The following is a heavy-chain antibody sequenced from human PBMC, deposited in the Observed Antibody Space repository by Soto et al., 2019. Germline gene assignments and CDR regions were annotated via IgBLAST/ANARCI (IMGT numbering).Heavy chain of an antibody. CDR1: GGSISSYY. J-gene: IGHJ6*03. V-gene: IGHV4-59*01. CDR2: IYYGGST. Sequence: SETLSLTCTVSGGSISSYYWSWIRQPPGKGLEWIGYIYYGGSTNYNPSLKSRVTISVDTSKNQFSLKLSSVTAADTAVYYCARAYSSSDKYYYYYMDVWGKGTTVTVSS. D-gene: IGHD6-6*01. CDR3: ARAYSSSDKYYYYYMDV.